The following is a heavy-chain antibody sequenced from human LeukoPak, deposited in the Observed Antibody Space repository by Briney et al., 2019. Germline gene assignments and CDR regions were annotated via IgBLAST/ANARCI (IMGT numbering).Heavy chain of an antibody. D-gene: IGHD2-8*02. CDR3: AGRTASQDYYMDV. J-gene: IGHJ6*03. CDR2: ISSSSSTI. Sequence: PGGSPRLSCAASGFTFSSYSMNRVSQAPGKGLEWVSYISSSSSTIYYADSVKGRFTISRDNAKNSLYLQMNSLRAEDTAVYYCAGRTASQDYYMDVWGKGTTVTITS. V-gene: IGHV3-48*01. CDR1: GFTFSSYS.